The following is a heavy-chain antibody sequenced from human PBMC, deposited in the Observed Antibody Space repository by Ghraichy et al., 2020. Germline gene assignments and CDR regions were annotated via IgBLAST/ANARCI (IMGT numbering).Heavy chain of an antibody. J-gene: IGHJ6*02. V-gene: IGHV3-23*01. Sequence: GGSLRLSCAASGFTFSNYGMSWVRQAPGKGLEWVSAISGSGGGTYYADSVKGRFTISRDNSKNTLYLQMNSLRAEDTAVYYCAREYGDYAGGDYYYGMDVWGQGTTVTVSS. CDR3: AREYGDYAGGDYYYGMDV. CDR1: GFTFSNYG. D-gene: IGHD4-17*01. CDR2: ISGSGGGT.